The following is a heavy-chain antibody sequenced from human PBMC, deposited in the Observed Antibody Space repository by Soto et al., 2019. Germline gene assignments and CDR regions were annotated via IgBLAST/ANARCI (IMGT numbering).Heavy chain of an antibody. V-gene: IGHV3-23*01. CDR2: ISGRGLTT. J-gene: IGHJ4*02. CDR3: ANEGATSLYYFDY. Sequence: EVQLLESGGGLVQPGGSLGLSCAASGFTFSSYAMSWVRQAPGKGLEWVSTISGRGLTTYLADSVKGRFTISRDNSKRTLHRQMNSLRAEATAVYYCANEGATSLYYFDYWGQGTLVSVSS. D-gene: IGHD5-12*01. CDR1: GFTFSSYA.